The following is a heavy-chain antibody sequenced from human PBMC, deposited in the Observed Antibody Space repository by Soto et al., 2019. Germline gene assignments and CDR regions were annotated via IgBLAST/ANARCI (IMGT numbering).Heavy chain of an antibody. D-gene: IGHD2-15*01. CDR1: GGTFSSYA. CDR3: ARDTVGYCSGGSCYSADY. V-gene: IGHV1-69*01. Sequence: QVQLVQSGAEVKKPGSSVKVSCKASGGTFSSYAISWVRQAPGQGLEWMGGIIPIFGTANYAQKFQGRVTITADESTSTASMELRSLRSEDTAVYYCARDTVGYCSGGSCYSADYWGQGTLVTVSS. CDR2: IIPIFGTA. J-gene: IGHJ4*02.